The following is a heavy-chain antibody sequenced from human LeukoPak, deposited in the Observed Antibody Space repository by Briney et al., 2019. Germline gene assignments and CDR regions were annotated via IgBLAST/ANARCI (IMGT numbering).Heavy chain of an antibody. V-gene: IGHV3-48*03. J-gene: IGHJ4*02. CDR1: GFTFSSYE. D-gene: IGHD2-21*02. Sequence: PGGSLRLSCAASGFTFSSYEMNWVRQAPGKGLEWVSYISSSGSTIYYADSVKGRFTISRDNAKNSLYLQMNSLRAEDTAVYYCARDGGVEAYCGGDCYYYDYWGQGTLVTVSS. CDR3: ARDGGVEAYCGGDCYYYDY. CDR2: ISSSGSTI.